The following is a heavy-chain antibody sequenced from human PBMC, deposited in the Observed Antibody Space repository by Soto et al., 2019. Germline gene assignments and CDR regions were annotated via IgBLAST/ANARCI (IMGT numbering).Heavy chain of an antibody. CDR3: NTDGPLLTQIPHALDV. V-gene: IGHV3-15*07. D-gene: IGHD2-15*01. CDR2: VTSRNDGGTT. Sequence: EVQLVESGGGLVKPGGSLRLSCVASGFSVSNAWMNWVRQAPGKGLEWVGRVTSRNDGGTTEYAAPVEGRFTISRDDSQNTLYLQMSSLKTADTAMYYCNTDGPLLTQIPHALDVWGQGTTVTVSS. CDR1: GFSVSNAW. J-gene: IGHJ6*02.